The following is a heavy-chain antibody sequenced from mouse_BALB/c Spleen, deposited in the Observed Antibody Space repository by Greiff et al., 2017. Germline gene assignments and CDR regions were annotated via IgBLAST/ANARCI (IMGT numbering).Heavy chain of an antibody. D-gene: IGHD1-1*01. CDR1: GFTFSSFG. V-gene: IGHV5-17*02. CDR3: ARGYYGSSYAMDY. CDR2: ISSGSSTI. Sequence: LVESGGGLVQPGGSRKLSCAASGFTFSSFGMHWVRQAPEKGLEWVAYISSGSSTIYYADTVKGRFTISRDNPKNTLFLQMTSLRSEDTAMYYCARGYYGSSYAMDYWGQGTSVTVSS. J-gene: IGHJ4*01.